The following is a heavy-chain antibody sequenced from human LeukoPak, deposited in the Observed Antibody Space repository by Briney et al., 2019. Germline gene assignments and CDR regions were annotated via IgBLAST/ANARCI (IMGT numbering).Heavy chain of an antibody. CDR3: AGTGDFDAFDI. D-gene: IGHD7-27*01. J-gene: IGHJ3*02. Sequence: SETLSLTCTVYGGSFSGYYWSWIRQPPGKGLEWIGEINHSGSTNYNPSLKSRVTISVDTSKNQFSLKLSSVTAADTAVYYCAGTGDFDAFDIWGQGTMVTISS. V-gene: IGHV4-34*01. CDR1: GGSFSGYY. CDR2: INHSGST.